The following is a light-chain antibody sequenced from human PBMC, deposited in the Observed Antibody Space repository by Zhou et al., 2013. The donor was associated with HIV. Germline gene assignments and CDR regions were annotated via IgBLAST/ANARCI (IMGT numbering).Light chain of an antibody. V-gene: IGKV1-17*01. J-gene: IGKJ4*01. Sequence: DIRMTQSPSSLSASVGDRVTITCRASQSITSYLNWYQQKPGKAPKLLIYAASSLQSGVPSRFSGSGSGTEFTLTISSLQPEDFATYYCLQHNANPFTFGGGTKVEIK. CDR3: LQHNANPFT. CDR2: AAS. CDR1: QSITSY.